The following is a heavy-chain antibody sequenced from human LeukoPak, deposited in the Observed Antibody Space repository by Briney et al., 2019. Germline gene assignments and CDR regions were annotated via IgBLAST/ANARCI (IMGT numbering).Heavy chain of an antibody. CDR2: MNPNRGNT. V-gene: IGHV1-8*01. J-gene: IGHJ4*02. D-gene: IGHD2-2*01. CDR1: RYTFTSYD. CDR3: ARGRGGSYAELAY. Sequence: GASVKVSFKASRYTFTSYDINGVRQATGQGLEGMGWMNPNRGNTGYAQKFQGRATMTRNTSISTAYMELSSQRSEDTAVYYCARGRGGSYAELAYSGQGTLATVSS.